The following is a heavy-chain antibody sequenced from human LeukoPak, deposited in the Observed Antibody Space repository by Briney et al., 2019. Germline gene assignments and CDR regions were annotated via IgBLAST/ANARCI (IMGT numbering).Heavy chain of an antibody. CDR3: ARSPGIWNEYGRLEY. J-gene: IGHJ4*02. Sequence: SQTLSLTCTVSGGSISSGGYYWNWLRQRPGKGLEWIGYIFHTGSTYYNPSLKSRVTITVDTSKNQFSLKLSSVTAADTAVYYCARSPGIWNEYGRLEYWGQGALVTVSS. D-gene: IGHD1-1*01. CDR1: GGSISSGGYY. V-gene: IGHV4-31*03. CDR2: IFHTGST.